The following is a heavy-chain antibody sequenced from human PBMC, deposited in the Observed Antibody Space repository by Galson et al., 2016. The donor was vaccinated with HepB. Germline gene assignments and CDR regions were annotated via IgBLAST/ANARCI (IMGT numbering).Heavy chain of an antibody. Sequence: SLRLSCAVSGSIFRGYWMRWVRQAPGEGLEWVANINPDGSQKYYVDSVRGRFTISRDNAKHSLFLYMNNVRADDTALYYCARGRYCSGGGCYQDYWGQGTLVTVSS. D-gene: IGHD2-15*01. V-gene: IGHV3-7*03. CDR1: GSIFRGYW. CDR2: INPDGSQK. J-gene: IGHJ4*02. CDR3: ARGRYCSGGGCYQDY.